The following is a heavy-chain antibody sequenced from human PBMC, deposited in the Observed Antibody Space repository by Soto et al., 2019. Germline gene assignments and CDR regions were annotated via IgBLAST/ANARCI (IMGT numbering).Heavy chain of an antibody. D-gene: IGHD5-18*01. CDR1: GFTFSSYG. CDR2: IWYDGSNK. J-gene: IGHJ6*02. CDR3: ARDGQIQLSSNYYYYYGMDV. Sequence: GGSLRLSCAASGFTFSSYGMHWVRQAPGKGLEWVAVIWYDGSNKYYADSVKGRFTISRDNSKNTLYLQMNSLRAEDTAVYYCARDGQIQLSSNYYYYYGMDVWGQGTTVTVSS. V-gene: IGHV3-33*01.